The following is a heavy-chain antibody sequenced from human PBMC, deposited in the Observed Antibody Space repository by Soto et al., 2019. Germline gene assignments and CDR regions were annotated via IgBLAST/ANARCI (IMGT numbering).Heavy chain of an antibody. D-gene: IGHD4-4*01. V-gene: IGHV3-30*18. J-gene: IGHJ6*02. CDR3: AKDRLTTVTTHYYYGMDV. CDR1: GFTFSSYG. Sequence: QVQLVESGGGVVQPGRSLRLSCAASGFTFSSYGMHWVRQAPGKGLEWVAVISYDGSNKYYADSVKGRFTISGDNSKNTRYLQMNSLRADDTAVYYCAKDRLTTVTTHYYYGMDVWGQGTTVTVSS. CDR2: ISYDGSNK.